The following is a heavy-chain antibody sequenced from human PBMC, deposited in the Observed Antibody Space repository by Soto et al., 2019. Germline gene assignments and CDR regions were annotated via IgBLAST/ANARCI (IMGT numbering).Heavy chain of an antibody. Sequence: QVQLVESGGGVVQPGRSLRLSCAASGFTFSSYGTHWVRQAPGKGLEWVAVISYDGSNKYYADSVKGRFTISRDNPEKTLYLQMNSLRAEDTAVYYCAKEHSSGARGMDVWGQGTTVTVSS. J-gene: IGHJ6*02. V-gene: IGHV3-30*18. CDR3: AKEHSSGARGMDV. CDR2: ISYDGSNK. CDR1: GFTFSSYG. D-gene: IGHD3-22*01.